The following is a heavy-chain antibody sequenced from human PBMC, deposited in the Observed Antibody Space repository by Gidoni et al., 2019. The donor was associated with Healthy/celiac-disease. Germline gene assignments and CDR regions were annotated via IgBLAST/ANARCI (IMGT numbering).Heavy chain of an antibody. V-gene: IGHV3-33*01. J-gene: IGHJ5*02. CDR1: GFPFSSYG. Sequence: QVQLVESGGGVVQPGRALRLSCAASGFPFSSYGMHWVRQAPGKGLEWVAFIWYDGSNKYYADSVKGRFTISRDNSKNTLYLQMNSLRAEDTAVYYCARDLGYGFDPWGQGTLVTVSS. CDR3: ARDLGYGFDP. CDR2: IWYDGSNK. D-gene: IGHD5-12*01.